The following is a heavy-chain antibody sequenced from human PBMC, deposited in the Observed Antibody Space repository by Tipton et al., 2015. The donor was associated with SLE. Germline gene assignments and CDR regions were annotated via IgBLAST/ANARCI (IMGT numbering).Heavy chain of an antibody. J-gene: IGHJ4*02. CDR1: GGSMSGYY. Sequence: TLSLTCTVSGGSMSGYYWSWIRQSPGKGLEWIGNIYDSGSSNYNPSLKSRVTISVDASKNQFSLELSSVTAADTAVYYCALSMTAASGPFDYWGQGILVTVS. CDR3: ALSMTAASGPFDY. D-gene: IGHD6-13*01. CDR2: IYDSGSS. V-gene: IGHV4-59*12.